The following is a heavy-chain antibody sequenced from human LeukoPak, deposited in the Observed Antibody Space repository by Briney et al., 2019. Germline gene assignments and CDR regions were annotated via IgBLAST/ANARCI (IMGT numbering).Heavy chain of an antibody. Sequence: GGSLRLSCAASGFTFSSYGMHWVRQAPGKGLEWVSAISGSGDNTYYADSVKGRFTISRDNSKNTLYLQMNSLRAEDTAVYYCAKGSSGGIYYFDYWGQGTLVTVSS. D-gene: IGHD6-13*01. CDR2: ISGSGDNT. CDR3: AKGSSGGIYYFDY. J-gene: IGHJ4*02. V-gene: IGHV3-23*01. CDR1: GFTFSSYG.